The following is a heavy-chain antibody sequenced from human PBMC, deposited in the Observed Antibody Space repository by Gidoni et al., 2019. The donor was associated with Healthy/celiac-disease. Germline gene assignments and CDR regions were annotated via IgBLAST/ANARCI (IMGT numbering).Heavy chain of an antibody. J-gene: IGHJ4*02. CDR3: AKIDPHYYDSSVEVDY. CDR2: ISGSGGST. V-gene: IGHV3-23*01. Sequence: EVQLLESGGGLVQPGGSLGLSCAASEFTFSSYAMSWVRQAPGKGLERVSAISGSGGSTYYADSVKGRFTLSRDNSKNPLYLQMNSLRAEDTAVYYCAKIDPHYYDSSVEVDYWGQGTLVTVSS. D-gene: IGHD3-22*01. CDR1: EFTFSSYA.